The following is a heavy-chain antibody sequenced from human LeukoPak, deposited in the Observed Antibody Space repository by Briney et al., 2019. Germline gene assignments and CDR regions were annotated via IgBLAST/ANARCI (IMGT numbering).Heavy chain of an antibody. CDR1: GGTFSSYA. CDR3: ARGAVVVAAPNWFDP. J-gene: IGHJ5*02. V-gene: IGHV1-69*04. D-gene: IGHD2-15*01. CDR2: IIPIFGIA. Sequence: SVKVSCKASGGTFSSYAISWVRQAPGQGLEWIGRIIPIFGIANYAQKFQGRVTITADKSTSTAYMELSSLRSEDTAVYYCARGAVVVAAPNWFDPWGQGTLVIVSS.